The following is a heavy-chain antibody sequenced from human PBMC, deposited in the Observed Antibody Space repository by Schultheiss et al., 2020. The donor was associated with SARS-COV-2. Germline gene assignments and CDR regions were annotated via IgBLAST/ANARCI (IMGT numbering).Heavy chain of an antibody. V-gene: IGHV3-21*05. Sequence: GESLKISCAASGFTFSSCNMNWVRQAPGKGLEWVSYISSSSDYIYYADSLKGRFTISRDTAKRSLFLHMNSLRVEDTAVYYCVRDAPYCGGDCYDYWGQGTLVTVSS. CDR1: GFTFSSCN. CDR3: VRDAPYCGGDCYDY. J-gene: IGHJ4*02. CDR2: ISSSSDYI. D-gene: IGHD2-21*01.